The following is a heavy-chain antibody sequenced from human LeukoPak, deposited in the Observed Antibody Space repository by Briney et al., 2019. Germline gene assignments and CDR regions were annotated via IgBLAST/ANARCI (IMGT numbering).Heavy chain of an antibody. J-gene: IGHJ4*02. Sequence: GGSLRLSCTDSESTFSNYWMSWVRQAPERGLEWVSTISPSSTYTYYADSVKGRLTISRDNSKNTLSLQMNSLTAEDTAVYYCAKKATMGGTTNYFDYWGQGTLVTVSS. CDR1: ESTFSNYW. CDR2: ISPSSTYT. D-gene: IGHD1-26*01. V-gene: IGHV3-23*01. CDR3: AKKATMGGTTNYFDY.